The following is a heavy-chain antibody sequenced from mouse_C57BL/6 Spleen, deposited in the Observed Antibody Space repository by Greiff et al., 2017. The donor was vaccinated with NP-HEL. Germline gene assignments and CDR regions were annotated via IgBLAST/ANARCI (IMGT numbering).Heavy chain of an antibody. CDR2: IDPETGGT. V-gene: IGHV1-15*01. J-gene: IGHJ2*01. Sequence: QVQLQQSGAELVRPGASVTLSCKASGYTFTDYEMHWVKQTPVHGLEWIGAIDPETGGTAYNQKFKGKAILTADKSSSTAYMELRSLTSEDSAVYYCTKRGDYLDYWGQGTTLTVSS. CDR1: GYTFTDYE. CDR3: TKRGDYLDY.